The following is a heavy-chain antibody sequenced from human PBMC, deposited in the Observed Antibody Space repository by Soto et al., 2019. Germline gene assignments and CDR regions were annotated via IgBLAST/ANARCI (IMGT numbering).Heavy chain of an antibody. Sequence: EVQLVESGGGLVQPGGSLRLSCAASGFTFSSYSMNWVRQAPGKGLEWVSYISSSSSTIYYADSVKGRFTISRDNAKNXLXXQMNSLRAEDTAVYYCAREGGYCSGGSCLTVAFDIWGQGTMVTVSS. J-gene: IGHJ3*02. D-gene: IGHD2-15*01. CDR2: ISSSSSTI. CDR3: AREGGYCSGGSCLTVAFDI. V-gene: IGHV3-48*01. CDR1: GFTFSSYS.